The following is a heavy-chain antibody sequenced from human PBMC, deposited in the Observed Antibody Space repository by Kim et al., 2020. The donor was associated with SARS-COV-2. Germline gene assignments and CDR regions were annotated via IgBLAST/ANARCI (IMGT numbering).Heavy chain of an antibody. CDR3: ARDSVGATPFDY. Sequence: GGSLRLSCAASGFTVSSNYMSWVRQAPGKGLEWVSVIYSGGSTYYADSVKGRFTISRDNSKNTLYLQMNSLRAEDTAVYYCARDSVGATPFDYWGQGTLVTVSS. CDR2: IYSGGST. V-gene: IGHV3-66*02. J-gene: IGHJ4*02. CDR1: GFTVSSNY. D-gene: IGHD1-26*01.